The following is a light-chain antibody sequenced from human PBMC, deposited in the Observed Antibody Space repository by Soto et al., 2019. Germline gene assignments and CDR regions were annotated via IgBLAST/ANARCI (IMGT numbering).Light chain of an antibody. Sequence: QSVLTQPASVSASPGQSISLSCTGTSNDVGAFDYVSWYQQHPGKAPKLIIFEVFNRPSGVSTRFSGSKSSSTASLTISGLQAEDEADYFCSSYTTNNAHVFGGGTKLTVL. CDR1: SNDVGAFDY. CDR2: EVF. CDR3: SSYTTNNAHV. J-gene: IGLJ2*01. V-gene: IGLV2-14*01.